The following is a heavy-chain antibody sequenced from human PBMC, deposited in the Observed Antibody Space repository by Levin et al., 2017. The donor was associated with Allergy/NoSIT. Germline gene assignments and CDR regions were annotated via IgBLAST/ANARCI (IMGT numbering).Heavy chain of an antibody. CDR2: ISGSGGST. D-gene: IGHD6-19*01. J-gene: IGHJ3*02. V-gene: IGHV3-23*01. CDR1: GFTFSSYA. CDR3: AKDLLPAVAGPDAFDI. Sequence: GGSLRLSCAASGFTFSSYAMSWVRQAPGKGLEWVSAISGSGGSTYYADSVKGRFTISRDNSKNTLYLQMNSLRAEDTAVYYCAKDLLPAVAGPDAFDIWGQGTMVTVSS.